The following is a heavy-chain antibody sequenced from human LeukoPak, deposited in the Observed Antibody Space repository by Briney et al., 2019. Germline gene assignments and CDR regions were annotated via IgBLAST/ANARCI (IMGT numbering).Heavy chain of an antibody. J-gene: IGHJ4*02. V-gene: IGHV4-39*01. CDR3: ARRRGLWNHDF. CDR1: GGSISSDGYY. CDR2: IYYSGNT. Sequence: PSETLSLTCTVSGGSISSDGYYWSWIRQPPGKGLEWIGSIYYSGNTFYNPSLKSRVTISVDTSTNQFSLRLTSVTAADTAVYFCARRRGLWNHDFWGQGTLVTVSS. D-gene: IGHD1-1*01.